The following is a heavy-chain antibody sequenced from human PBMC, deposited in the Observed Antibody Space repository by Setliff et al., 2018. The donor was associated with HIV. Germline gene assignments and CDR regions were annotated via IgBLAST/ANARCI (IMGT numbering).Heavy chain of an antibody. Sequence: GGSLRLSCEASGFSFSSYTMNWVRQAPGKGLEWVAVILYDGSNKYYADSVKGRFTISRDNLKKRVYLQMSSLRAEDTAVYYCAKDMGGSYYLWGQGTLVTVSS. CDR1: GFSFSSYT. J-gene: IGHJ5*02. CDR2: ILYDGSNK. CDR3: AKDMGGSYYL. D-gene: IGHD1-26*01. V-gene: IGHV3-30*04.